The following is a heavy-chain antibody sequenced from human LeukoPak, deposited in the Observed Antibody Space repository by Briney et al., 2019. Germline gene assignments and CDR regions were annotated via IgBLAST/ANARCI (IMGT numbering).Heavy chain of an antibody. D-gene: IGHD5-12*01. J-gene: IGHJ4*02. Sequence: ASVKVSCKASGYTFTSYYMHWVRQAPGQGLEWMGIINPSGGSTSYAQKFQGRVTMTRDTSTSTVYMELGSLRSEDTAVYYCARGQSGNIVATSTDYWGQGTLVTVSS. CDR1: GYTFTSYY. CDR3: ARGQSGNIVATSTDY. V-gene: IGHV1-46*01. CDR2: INPSGGST.